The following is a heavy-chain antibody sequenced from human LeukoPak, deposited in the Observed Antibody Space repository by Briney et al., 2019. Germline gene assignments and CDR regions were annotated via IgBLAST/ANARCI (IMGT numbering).Heavy chain of an antibody. V-gene: IGHV1-18*01. CDR3: ARGALLLWFGELLSEHFDY. CDR2: ISAYNGNT. D-gene: IGHD3-10*01. J-gene: IGHJ4*02. Sequence: ASVKVSCKASGYTLTSYGISWVRQAPGQGLEWMGWISAYNGNTNYAQKLQGRVTMTTDTSTSTAYMELRSLRSDDTAVYYCARGALLLWFGELLSEHFDYWGQGTLVTVSS. CDR1: GYTLTSYG.